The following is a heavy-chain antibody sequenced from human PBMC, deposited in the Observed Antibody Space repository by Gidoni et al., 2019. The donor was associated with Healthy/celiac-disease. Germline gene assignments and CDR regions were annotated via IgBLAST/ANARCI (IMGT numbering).Heavy chain of an antibody. CDR1: GFPFSSYA. CDR2: NSSNGGST. J-gene: IGHJ4*02. CDR3: VKDAHGRESGGNENDY. D-gene: IGHD2-15*01. Sequence: EVQLVESGGGLVQPGGSLRLSCSASGFPFSSYAMHWVRQAPGKGLEYVSANSSNGGSTYYADSVKGRFTISRDNSKNTLYLQMSSLRAEDTAVYYCVKDAHGRESGGNENDYWGQGTLVTVSS. V-gene: IGHV3-64D*06.